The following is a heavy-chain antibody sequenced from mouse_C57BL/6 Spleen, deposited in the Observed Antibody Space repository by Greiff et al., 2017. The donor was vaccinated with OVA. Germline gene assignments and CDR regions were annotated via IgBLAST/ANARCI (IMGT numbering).Heavy chain of an antibody. CDR3: ARSDDGYLYAMDY. CDR1: GFTFSDYG. V-gene: IGHV5-17*01. J-gene: IGHJ4*01. D-gene: IGHD2-3*01. Sequence: EVKLQESGGGLVKPGGSLTLSCAASGFTFSDYGMHWVRQAPEKGLEWVAYISSGSSTIYYADTVKGRFTIARDNAKNTLFLQMTSLRSEDTAMYYGARSDDGYLYAMDYWGQGTSVTVSS. CDR2: ISSGSSTI.